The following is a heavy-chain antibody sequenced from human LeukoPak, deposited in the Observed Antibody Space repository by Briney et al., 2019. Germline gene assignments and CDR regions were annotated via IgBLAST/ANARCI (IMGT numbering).Heavy chain of an antibody. V-gene: IGHV1-2*02. Sequence: ALVKVSCKASGYTFTGYYMHWVRQAPGQGLEWMGWINPNSGGTNYAQMFQGRVTMTRDTSISTAYMELSRLRSDDTAVYYCARGMDLGFGVVTNYGGYDYWGQGTLVTVSS. D-gene: IGHD3-3*01. CDR1: GYTFTGYY. CDR2: INPNSGGT. J-gene: IGHJ4*02. CDR3: ARGMDLGFGVVTNYGGYDY.